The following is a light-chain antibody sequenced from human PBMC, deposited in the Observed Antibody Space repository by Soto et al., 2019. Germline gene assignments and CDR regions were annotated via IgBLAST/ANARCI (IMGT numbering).Light chain of an antibody. J-gene: IGLJ1*01. V-gene: IGLV1-51*02. CDR1: SSNIGNNY. Sequence: QSELAQQPSMSAARGQRVIIPCSGSSSNIGNNYVSWYQQLPGTAPKLLIYEKNKRPSGIPDRFSGSKSGTSATLGITGLQTGDEADYYCGTWDSSLSDFVFGTGTKVTVL. CDR2: EKN. CDR3: GTWDSSLSDFV.